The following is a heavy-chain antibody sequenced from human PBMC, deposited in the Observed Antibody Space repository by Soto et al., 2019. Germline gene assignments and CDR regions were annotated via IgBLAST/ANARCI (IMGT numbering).Heavy chain of an antibody. V-gene: IGHV1-18*04. D-gene: IGHD3-9*01. CDR1: GYTFSVFY. CDR3: ARWRYFDWLLPSDY. J-gene: IGHJ4*02. CDR2: INASNGNT. Sequence: ASVKVSCKASGYTFSVFYMHWVRQAPGQGLEWMGRINASNGNTKYAQKFQGRVTMTTDTSTSTAYMELRSLRSDDTAVYYCARWRYFDWLLPSDYWGQGTLVTVSS.